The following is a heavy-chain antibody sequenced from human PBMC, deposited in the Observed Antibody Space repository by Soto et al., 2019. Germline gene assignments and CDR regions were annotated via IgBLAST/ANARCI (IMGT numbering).Heavy chain of an antibody. CDR2: ISSNGGST. Sequence: GGSLRLSCAASGFTFSSYAMHWVRQAPGKGLEYVSAISSNGGSTYYANSVKGRFTISRDNSKNTLYLQMGSLRAEDMAVYYCARGDYGDYGSAFDIWGQGTMVTVSS. J-gene: IGHJ3*02. D-gene: IGHD4-17*01. CDR1: GFTFSSYA. CDR3: ARGDYGDYGSAFDI. V-gene: IGHV3-64*01.